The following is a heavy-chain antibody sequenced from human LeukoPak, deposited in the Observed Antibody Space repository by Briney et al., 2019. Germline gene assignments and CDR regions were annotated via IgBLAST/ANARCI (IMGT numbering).Heavy chain of an antibody. J-gene: IGHJ4*02. CDR1: GYTFTSYG. V-gene: IGHV1-18*01. Sequence: ASVKVSCKASGYTFTSYGISWVRQAPGQGLEWMGWISAYNGNTNYAQKLQGRVTMTTDTSMSTAYMELRSLRSDDTAVYYCARGPLRSSGWYPDDYWGQGTLVTVSS. D-gene: IGHD6-19*01. CDR2: ISAYNGNT. CDR3: ARGPLRSSGWYPDDY.